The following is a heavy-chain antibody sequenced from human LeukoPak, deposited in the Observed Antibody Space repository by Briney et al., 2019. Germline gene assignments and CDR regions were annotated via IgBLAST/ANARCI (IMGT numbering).Heavy chain of an antibody. Sequence: TSETLSLTCTVSGGSISSSSYYWGWIRQPPGKGLEWIGSIYYSGSTYYNPSLKSRVTISVDTSKNQFSLKLSSVTAADTAVYYCAYGSGSYTSDYWGQGTLVTVSS. CDR3: AYGSGSYTSDY. V-gene: IGHV4-39*01. CDR1: GGSISSSSYY. D-gene: IGHD3-10*01. J-gene: IGHJ4*02. CDR2: IYYSGST.